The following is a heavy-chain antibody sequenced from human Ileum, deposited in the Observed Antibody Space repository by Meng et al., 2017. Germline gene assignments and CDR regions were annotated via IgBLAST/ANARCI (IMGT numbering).Heavy chain of an antibody. CDR3: TYGDFDY. CDR2: INPNRGGT. D-gene: IGHD4-17*01. CDR1: GYTFTGYY. V-gene: IGHV1-2*06. Sequence: QVQLVQSGAEVKKPGASVKVSCKASGYTFTGYYMHWVRQAPGQGLEWMGRINPNRGGTNYAQKFQGRVTMTRDTSISTAYMELSSLRSDDTAMYYCTYGDFDYWGQGTLVTVSS. J-gene: IGHJ4*02.